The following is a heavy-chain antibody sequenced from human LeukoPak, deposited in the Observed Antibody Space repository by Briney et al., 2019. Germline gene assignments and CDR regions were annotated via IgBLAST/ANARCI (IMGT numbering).Heavy chain of an antibody. CDR2: ISSGGDTE. J-gene: IGHJ3*02. CDR1: GFTFSSFE. Sequence: GGSLRLSCAASGFTFSSFEMNWVRLAPGRGLEWVSHISSGGDTESYVDSVRGRFTMSRDNAKNLLFLQMNSLRAEDTAVYFCARDVGFTVGATPGAFDIWGQGTMVTVSS. D-gene: IGHD1-26*01. CDR3: ARDVGFTVGATPGAFDI. V-gene: IGHV3-48*03.